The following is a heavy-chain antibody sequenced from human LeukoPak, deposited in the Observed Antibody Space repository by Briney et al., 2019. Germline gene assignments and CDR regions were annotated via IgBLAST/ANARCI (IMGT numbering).Heavy chain of an antibody. CDR2: IYYSGST. Sequence: SETLSLTCTVSGASISSSSYYWGWIRQPPGKGLEWIGSIYYSGSTYYNPSLKSRVTISGDTSKNQFSLKLNSVTAADTAMYYCARDSSNYYYYYMDVWGKGTTVTVSS. CDR3: ARDSSNYYYYYMDV. V-gene: IGHV4-39*07. CDR1: GASISSSSYY. J-gene: IGHJ6*03. D-gene: IGHD4-11*01.